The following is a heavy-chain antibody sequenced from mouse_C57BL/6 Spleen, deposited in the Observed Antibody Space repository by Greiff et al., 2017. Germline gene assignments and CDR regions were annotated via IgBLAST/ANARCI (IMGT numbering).Heavy chain of an antibody. Sequence: VKVVESGAELVKPGASVKISCKASGYAFSSYWMNWVKQRPGKGLEWIGQIYPGDGDTNYNGKFKGKATLTADKSSSTAYMQLSSLTSEDAAVYFCERRYFDYWGQGTTLTVSS. CDR1: GYAFSSYW. CDR3: ERRYFDY. V-gene: IGHV1-80*01. CDR2: IYPGDGDT. J-gene: IGHJ2*01.